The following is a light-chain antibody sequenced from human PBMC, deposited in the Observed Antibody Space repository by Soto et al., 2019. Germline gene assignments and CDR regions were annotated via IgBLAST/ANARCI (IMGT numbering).Light chain of an antibody. CDR3: QQYYSYPAST. J-gene: IGKJ1*01. Sequence: AIRMTQSPSSLSASTGDRVTITCRASHGISSYLAWYQQKPGKAPKLLIYAASTVQRGVPSRFSGSGSGTDFPLSISCVQYEDFATYYCQQYYSYPASTFGQATKVEIK. CDR2: AAS. CDR1: HGISSY. V-gene: IGKV1-8*01.